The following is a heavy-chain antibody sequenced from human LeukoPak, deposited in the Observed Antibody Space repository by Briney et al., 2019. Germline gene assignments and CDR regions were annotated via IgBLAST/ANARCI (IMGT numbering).Heavy chain of an antibody. V-gene: IGHV1-46*01. D-gene: IGHD3-16*01. CDR1: GYTFTSYY. J-gene: IGHJ4*02. CDR3: ARVRYRLAETYIDY. CDR2: INPSGGST. Sequence: ASVKVSCKASGYTFTSYYMHWVRQAPGQGLEWMRIINPSGGSTSYAQKFQGRVTMTGDTSISTAYMELSRLRSDDTAVYYCARVRYRLAETYIDYWGQGTLVTVSS.